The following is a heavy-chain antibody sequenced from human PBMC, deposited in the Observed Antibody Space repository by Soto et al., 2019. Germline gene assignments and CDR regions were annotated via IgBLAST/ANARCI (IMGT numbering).Heavy chain of an antibody. D-gene: IGHD4-17*01. CDR3: ARFGDSSDP. Sequence: SETLSLTCTVSGGSISSGSYYWSWIRQPPGKGLEWIGYIYYSGSTNYNPSLKSRVTISVDTSKNQFSLKLSPVTAADTAVYYCARFGDSSDPWGQGTLVTSPQ. CDR1: GGSISSGSYY. V-gene: IGHV4-61*01. CDR2: IYYSGST. J-gene: IGHJ5*02.